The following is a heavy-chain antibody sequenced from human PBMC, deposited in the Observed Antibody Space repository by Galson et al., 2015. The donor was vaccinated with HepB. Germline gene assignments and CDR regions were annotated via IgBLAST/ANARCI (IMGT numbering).Heavy chain of an antibody. Sequence: SETLSLTCTVSGGSISSYYWSWIRQPPGKGLEWIGYIYYSGSTNYNPSLKSRVTISVDTSKNQFSLKLSSVTAADTAVYYCAGTWSYGYSDYWGQGTLVTVSS. D-gene: IGHD5-18*01. CDR2: IYYSGST. V-gene: IGHV4-59*01. CDR3: AGTWSYGYSDY. CDR1: GGSISSYY. J-gene: IGHJ4*02.